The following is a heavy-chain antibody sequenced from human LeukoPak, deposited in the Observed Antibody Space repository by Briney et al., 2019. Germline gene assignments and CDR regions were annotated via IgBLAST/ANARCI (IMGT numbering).Heavy chain of an antibody. Sequence: PGGSLRLSCEGSGFSLSNYWMGWVRQAPGKGLEWVANIKQDGSEKYYVDSVKGRITISRDNARNSVYLQMNSLRAEDTAVYYCARFSVAAAGTGWFDPWGQGTLVTVSA. J-gene: IGHJ5*02. D-gene: IGHD6-13*01. CDR1: GFSLSNYW. CDR3: ARFSVAAAGTGWFDP. V-gene: IGHV3-7*05. CDR2: IKQDGSEK.